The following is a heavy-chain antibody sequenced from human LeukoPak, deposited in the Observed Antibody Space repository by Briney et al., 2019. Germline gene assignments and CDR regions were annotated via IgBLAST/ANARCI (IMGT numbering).Heavy chain of an antibody. D-gene: IGHD2-21*02. V-gene: IGHV4-4*07. Sequence: SETLSLTCTVSGGSISSYYWSWIRQPAGKGLEWIGRIYTSGNTNYNPSLKSRVTMSVDTSKSQFSLKLNSVTAADTPVYYCARNGVTSGARNYYYYMDVWGKGTTVTVSS. CDR1: GGSISSYY. CDR2: IYTSGNT. CDR3: ARNGVTSGARNYYYYMDV. J-gene: IGHJ6*03.